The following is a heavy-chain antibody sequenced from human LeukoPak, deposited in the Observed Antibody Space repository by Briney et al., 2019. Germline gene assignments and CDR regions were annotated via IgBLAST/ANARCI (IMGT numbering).Heavy chain of an antibody. J-gene: IGHJ2*01. CDR2: ISWNSGHK. CDR1: GFTFDDYA. Sequence: GRSLRLSCAASGFTFDDYAMHWVRQAPGKGLEWVSGISWNSGHKGYADSVKGRFTISRDNAKNSPYLRMNSLRAEDTALYYCAKDRRPTVSGGYFDLWGRGTLVIVSS. CDR3: AKDRRPTVSGGYFDL. V-gene: IGHV3-9*01. D-gene: IGHD3-10*01.